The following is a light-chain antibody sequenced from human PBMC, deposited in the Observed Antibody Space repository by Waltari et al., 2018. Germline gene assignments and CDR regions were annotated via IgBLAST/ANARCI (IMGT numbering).Light chain of an antibody. CDR2: KAY. Sequence: DIQMTQSPSTLSASVGDRVTITCRASQSISSWLAWYQQTPGKAPKLMIYKAYSVESGVPSRFSGSGSGTEFTLTISSLQPDDFATYYCQQYNSFSWTFGQGTKVEIK. V-gene: IGKV1-5*03. CDR3: QQYNSFSWT. CDR1: QSISSW. J-gene: IGKJ1*01.